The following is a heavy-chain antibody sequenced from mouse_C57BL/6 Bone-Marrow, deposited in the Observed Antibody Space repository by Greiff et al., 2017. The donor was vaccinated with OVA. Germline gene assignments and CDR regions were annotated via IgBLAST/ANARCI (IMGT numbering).Heavy chain of an antibody. D-gene: IGHD1-1*02. CDR1: GFNIKDDY. CDR2: IDPVHGAP. J-gene: IGHJ3*01. CDR3: TPIMEGFAY. Sequence: EVQLQQSGAELVRPGASVKLSCTASGFNIKDDYMHWVKQRPEQGLEWIGWIDPVHGAPEYASKFQGKATITADTSSNTAYLQLSSLTSEDTAVYYCTPIMEGFAYWGQGTLVTVAA. V-gene: IGHV14-4*01.